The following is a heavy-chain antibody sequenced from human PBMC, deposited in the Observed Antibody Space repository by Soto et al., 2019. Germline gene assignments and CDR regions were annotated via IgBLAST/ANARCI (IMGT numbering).Heavy chain of an antibody. D-gene: IGHD3-22*01. V-gene: IGHV4-39*07. Sequence: SETLSLTCTVSGDSITSNSYFWAWIRQPPGKGLEWIGSIYYSGTTYYNPSLKSRVTISVDRSKNQFSLKLNSVTAADTAVYYCARMNYYDTSGYPFDYWGQGMMVTVSS. CDR2: IYYSGTT. CDR3: ARMNYYDTSGYPFDY. CDR1: GDSITSNSYF. J-gene: IGHJ4*02.